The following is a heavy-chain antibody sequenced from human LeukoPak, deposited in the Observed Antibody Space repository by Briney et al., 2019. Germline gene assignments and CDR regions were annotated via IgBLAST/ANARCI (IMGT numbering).Heavy chain of an antibody. CDR1: GFTFSSYA. CDR2: ISGSGGST. V-gene: IGHV3-23*01. J-gene: IGHJ4*02. Sequence: GGSLRLSCAASGFTFSSYAMSWVRQAPGKGLEWVSAISGSGGSTYYADSVKGRFTISRDNSKNTLYLQMNSLRAEDTAVYYCARDHDYGGYAYWGQGILVTVSS. D-gene: IGHD5-12*01. CDR3: ARDHDYGGYAY.